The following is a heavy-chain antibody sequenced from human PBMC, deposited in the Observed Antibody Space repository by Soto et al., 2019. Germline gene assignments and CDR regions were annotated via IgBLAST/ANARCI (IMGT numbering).Heavy chain of an antibody. CDR3: ARAGDYYDRSGYYYRAFDI. Sequence: SXTLSLTCTVSGGSISSYYWSWIRQPPGKGLEWIGYIYYSGSTNYNPSLKSRVTISVDTSKNQFSLKLSSVTAADTAVYYCARAGDYYDRSGYYYRAFDIWGQGTMVTVSS. CDR1: GGSISSYY. D-gene: IGHD3-22*01. J-gene: IGHJ3*02. CDR2: IYYSGST. V-gene: IGHV4-59*01.